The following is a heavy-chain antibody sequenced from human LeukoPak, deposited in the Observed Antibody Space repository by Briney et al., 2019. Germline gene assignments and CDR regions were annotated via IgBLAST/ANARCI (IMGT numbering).Heavy chain of an antibody. Sequence: PGGSLTLSCAASGFTFSTCEMNWVRLAQGQGQEWVSYISSSGSTIYYADSVKGRFTISRDNAKNSLYLLMNRLRAEDTAVYYCARAHPYYYGSGGDWGQGTLVTVSS. V-gene: IGHV3-48*03. CDR1: GFTFSTCE. D-gene: IGHD3-10*01. CDR3: ARAHPYYYGSGGD. CDR2: ISSSGSTI. J-gene: IGHJ4*02.